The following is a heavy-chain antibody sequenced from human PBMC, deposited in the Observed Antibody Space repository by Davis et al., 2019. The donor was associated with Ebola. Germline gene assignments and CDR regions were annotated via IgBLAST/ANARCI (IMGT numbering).Heavy chain of an antibody. Sequence: GESLKISCKASGYNFASYRISWVRQMPGKGLEWLGEIDPTDSYVDYSPSFQGHVTISVDRSISTAYLQWHSLQASDTALYYCARHWGGSNWNIFDSWGQGALVTVSS. V-gene: IGHV5-10-1*01. J-gene: IGHJ4*02. D-gene: IGHD1-1*01. CDR2: IDPTDSYV. CDR3: ARHWGGSNWNIFDS. CDR1: GYNFASYR.